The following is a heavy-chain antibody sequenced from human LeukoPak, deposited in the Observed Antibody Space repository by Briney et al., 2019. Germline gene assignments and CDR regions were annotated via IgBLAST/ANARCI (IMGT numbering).Heavy chain of an antibody. V-gene: IGHV3-74*01. CDR2: INGDGSST. Sequence: GGSLRLSCAASGFTFSSYWMNWVRQAPGKGLVWVSRINGDGSSTNYADSVKGRFTISRDNAKNSLYLQMNSLRVEDTAVYYCAKLAKYFYGSETYYFFEHWGQGTPVTASS. J-gene: IGHJ4*02. D-gene: IGHD3-10*01. CDR1: GFTFSSYW. CDR3: AKLAKYFYGSETYYFFEH.